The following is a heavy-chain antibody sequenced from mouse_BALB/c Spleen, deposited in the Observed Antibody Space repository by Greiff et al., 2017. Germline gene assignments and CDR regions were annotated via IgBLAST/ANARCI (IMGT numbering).Heavy chain of an antibody. CDR3: TRDRYYGSSYVHFDV. CDR2: ISSGGSYT. D-gene: IGHD1-1*01. V-gene: IGHV5-6-4*01. Sequence: EVKLMESGGGLVKPGGSLKLSCAASGFTFSSYTMSWVRQTPEKRLEWVATISSGGSYTYYPDSVKGRFTISRDNAKNTLYLQMSSLKSEDTAMYYCTRDRYYGSSYVHFDVWGAGTTVTVSS. CDR1: GFTFSSYT. J-gene: IGHJ1*01.